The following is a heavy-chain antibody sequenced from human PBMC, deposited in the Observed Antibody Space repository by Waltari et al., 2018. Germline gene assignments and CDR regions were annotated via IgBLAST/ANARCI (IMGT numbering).Heavy chain of an antibody. D-gene: IGHD2-21*01. CDR3: AREKAYCGGDCYPECPDY. V-gene: IGHV1-46*01. CDR1: GYTFTSYY. CDR2: INPSGGST. Sequence: QVQLVQSGAEVKKPGASVKVSCKASGYTFTSYYMHWVRQAPGQGLEWMGIINPSGGSTSYAQKCQGRVTMTRDTSTSTVYMELSSLRSEDTAVYYCAREKAYCGGDCYPECPDYWGQGTLVTVSS. J-gene: IGHJ4*02.